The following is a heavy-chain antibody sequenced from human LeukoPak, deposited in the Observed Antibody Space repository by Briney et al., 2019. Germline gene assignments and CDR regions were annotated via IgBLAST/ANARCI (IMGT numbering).Heavy chain of an antibody. J-gene: IGHJ4*02. Sequence: GGSLRLSCAASGFTFSSYDMHWVRQAPGQGLEWVSFVRSDGSNKHYADSVKGRFTISRDNSKNTLYLQMNSLRAEDTAVYYCAKEWGNSIHYFDYWGQRSLVTVSS. V-gene: IGHV3-30*02. CDR2: VRSDGSNK. D-gene: IGHD3-16*01. CDR3: AKEWGNSIHYFDY. CDR1: GFTFSSYD.